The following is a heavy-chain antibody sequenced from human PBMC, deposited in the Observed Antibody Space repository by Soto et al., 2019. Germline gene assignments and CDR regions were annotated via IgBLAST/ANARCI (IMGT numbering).Heavy chain of an antibody. D-gene: IGHD2-15*01. J-gene: IGHJ4*02. CDR1: GFSLSTSGVG. CDR2: IYWDDDK. Sequence: QITLKESGPTLVKPTQTLTLTCTFSGFSLSTSGVGVGWIRQPPGKALECLALIYWDDDKRYSPSLKSRLTITKDTSKNQVVLTMTNRDPAYTSTYYCAQSLCDSSCYWDVGYFDSWGQGTLVTVAS. CDR3: AQSLCDSSCYWDVGYFDS. V-gene: IGHV2-5*02.